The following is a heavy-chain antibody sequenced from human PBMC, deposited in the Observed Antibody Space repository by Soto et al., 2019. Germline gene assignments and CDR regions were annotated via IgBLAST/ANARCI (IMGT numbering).Heavy chain of an antibody. CDR2: ISPYNGNT. D-gene: IGHD6-19*01. Sequence: QVQLGQSGAEVKKPGASVKVSCKASGYTFTSYGISWVRQAPGQGLEWMGWISPYNGNTNYAQKVQGSVSMTTDPSTSTAYMEVRSLRTDDTAVYYCARARDSSGRRGFDPWGQGTLFTVSS. V-gene: IGHV1-18*04. J-gene: IGHJ5*02. CDR1: GYTFTSYG. CDR3: ARARDSSGRRGFDP.